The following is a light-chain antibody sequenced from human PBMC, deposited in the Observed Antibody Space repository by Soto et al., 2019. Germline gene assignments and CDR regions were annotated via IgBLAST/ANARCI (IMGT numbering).Light chain of an antibody. CDR2: DAS. CDR3: QQRSNWPVT. CDR1: QSIGNY. J-gene: IGKJ5*01. Sequence: EIVLTQSPATLSLSPGERATLSCRASQSIGNYLGWYQQKPGQAPRLLIYDASSRATGIPARFSGSGSGTDFTLTICSLEPEDFAIYYCQQRSNWPVTFGLGTRLEIK. V-gene: IGKV3-11*01.